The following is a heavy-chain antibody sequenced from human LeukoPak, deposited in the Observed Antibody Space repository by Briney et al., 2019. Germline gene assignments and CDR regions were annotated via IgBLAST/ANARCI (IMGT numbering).Heavy chain of an antibody. Sequence: PSETLSLTCTVSGGSISSYYWSWIRQPAGKGLEWIGRIYTSGSTNYNPSLKSRGTISVDKSKNQFSLKLSSVTAADTAVYYCARDPSSGWSNYYYYYMDVWGKGTTVTVSS. CDR3: ARDPSSGWSNYYYYYMDV. CDR1: GGSISSYY. J-gene: IGHJ6*03. D-gene: IGHD6-19*01. V-gene: IGHV4-4*07. CDR2: IYTSGST.